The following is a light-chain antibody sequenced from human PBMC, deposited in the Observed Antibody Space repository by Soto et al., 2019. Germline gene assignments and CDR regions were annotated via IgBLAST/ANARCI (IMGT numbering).Light chain of an antibody. CDR3: SAWDASLNGYV. Sequence: QSVLTQPPSASGTPGQRLTISCSGSSSNIGSKTVNWYQQLPGTAPKLHIYSNYQRPSGVPDRFSGSKSGTSASLAISGLQSEDGADYYCSAWDASLNGYVFGPGTQLTVL. CDR2: SNY. J-gene: IGLJ1*01. CDR1: SSNIGSKT. V-gene: IGLV1-44*01.